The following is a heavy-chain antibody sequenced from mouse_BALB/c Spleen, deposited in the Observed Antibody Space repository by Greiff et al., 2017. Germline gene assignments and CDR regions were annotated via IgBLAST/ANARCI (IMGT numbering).Heavy chain of an antibody. J-gene: IGHJ4*01. V-gene: IGHV2-2*02. CDR2: IWSGGST. Sequence: QVQLQQSGPGLVQPSQSLSITCTVSGFSLTSYGVHWVRQSPGKGLEWLGVIWSGGSTDYNAAFISRLSISKDNSKSQVFFKMNSLQANDTAIYYCARRDYRYDEGYAMDYWGQGTSVTVSS. CDR3: ARRDYRYDEGYAMDY. D-gene: IGHD2-14*01. CDR1: GFSLTSYG.